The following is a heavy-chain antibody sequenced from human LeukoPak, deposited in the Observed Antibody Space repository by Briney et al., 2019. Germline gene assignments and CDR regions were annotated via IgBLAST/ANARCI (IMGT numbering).Heavy chain of an antibody. CDR2: MNPNSGNT. D-gene: IGHD3-10*02. V-gene: IGHV1-8*01. CDR1: GYTFTSYD. Sequence: ASVKVSCKASGYTFTSYDINWVRQATGQGLEWMGWMNPNSGNTGYAQKFQGRVSMTRDTSISTAYMELSSLRSEDTAVYYCARGSVDAVFGVSTEDWGQGTTVTVSS. CDR3: ARGSVDAVFGVSTED. J-gene: IGHJ6*02.